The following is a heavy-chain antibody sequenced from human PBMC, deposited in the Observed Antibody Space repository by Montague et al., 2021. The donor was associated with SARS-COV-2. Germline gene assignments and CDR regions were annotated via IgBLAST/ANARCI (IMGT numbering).Heavy chain of an antibody. V-gene: IGHV2-5*02. CDR3: ARGELVASDLFDD. D-gene: IGHD3-10*01. Sequence: WLALIYWDDDKRYSPSLKSRLTITKDTSKKQVVLTLTNMDPVDTATYYCARGELVASDLFDDWGQGTLVTVSS. J-gene: IGHJ4*02. CDR2: IYWDDDK.